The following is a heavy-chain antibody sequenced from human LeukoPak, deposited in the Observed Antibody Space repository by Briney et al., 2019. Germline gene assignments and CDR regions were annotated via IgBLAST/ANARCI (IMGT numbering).Heavy chain of an antibody. CDR2: IYYSGST. CDR3: ARDRGTTVTTSHYYYYMDV. CDR1: GGSISNYY. Sequence: KSSETLSLTCTVSGGSISNYYWNWIRQPPGKGLEWIGYIYYSGSTNYNPSLKSRVTISLDTSKNQFSLRLSSVTAAGTAVYYCARDRGTTVTTSHYYYYMDVWGKGTTVTVSS. V-gene: IGHV4-59*01. J-gene: IGHJ6*03. D-gene: IGHD4-17*01.